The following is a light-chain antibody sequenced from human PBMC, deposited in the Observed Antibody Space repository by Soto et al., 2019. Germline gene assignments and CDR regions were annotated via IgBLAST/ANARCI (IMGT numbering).Light chain of an antibody. CDR2: DVS. CDR3: SSYTSRRNPGV. CDR1: SSDVGGYNY. Sequence: QSALTQPASVSGSPGQSITISCTGTSSDVGGYNYVSWYQQHPGKAPKLMIYDVSNRPSGVSNRFSGSKSGNTASLTISGLQAEDGGDYFCSSYTSRRNPGVFGGGTKLTVL. V-gene: IGLV2-14*01. J-gene: IGLJ3*02.